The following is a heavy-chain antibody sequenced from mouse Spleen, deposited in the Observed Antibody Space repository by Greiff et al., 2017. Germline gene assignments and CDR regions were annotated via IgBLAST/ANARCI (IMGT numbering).Heavy chain of an antibody. CDR1: GYSFTGYF. J-gene: IGHJ3*01. CDR2: INPYNGDT. V-gene: IGHV1-20*01. CDR3: AREGFYSSWFAY. Sequence: EVQLQESGPELVKPGDSVKISCKASGYSFTGYFMNWVMQSHGKSLEWIGRINPYNGDTFYNQKFKGKATLTVDKSSSTAHMELRSLTSEDSAVYYCAREGFYSSWFAYWGQGTLVTVSA. D-gene: IGHD2-12*01.